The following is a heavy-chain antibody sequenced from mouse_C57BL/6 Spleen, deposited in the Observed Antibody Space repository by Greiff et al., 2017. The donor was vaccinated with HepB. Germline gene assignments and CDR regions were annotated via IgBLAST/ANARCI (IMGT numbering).Heavy chain of an antibody. CDR1: GYTFTSYT. D-gene: IGHD3-3*01. V-gene: IGHV1-4*01. Sequence: QVQLQQSGAELARPGASVKMSCKASGYTFTSYTMHWVKQRPGQGLEWIGYINPSSGYTKYNQKFKDKATLTADKSSSTAYMQLSSLTSEDSAVYYCARKGRDDWYFDVWGTGTTVTVSS. J-gene: IGHJ1*03. CDR3: ARKGRDDWYFDV. CDR2: INPSSGYT.